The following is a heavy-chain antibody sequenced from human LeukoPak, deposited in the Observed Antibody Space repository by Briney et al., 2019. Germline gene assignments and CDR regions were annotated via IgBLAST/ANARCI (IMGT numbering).Heavy chain of an antibody. CDR2: IIPIFGIA. Sequence: ASVKVSCKASGGTFSSYAISWVRQAPGQGLEWMGRIIPIFGIANYAQKFQGRVTITADKSTSTAYMELSSLRSEDTAVYYCARAHGSSSLDWFDPWGQGTLVAVSS. CDR3: ARAHGSSSLDWFDP. J-gene: IGHJ5*02. D-gene: IGHD6-6*01. CDR1: GGTFSSYA. V-gene: IGHV1-69*04.